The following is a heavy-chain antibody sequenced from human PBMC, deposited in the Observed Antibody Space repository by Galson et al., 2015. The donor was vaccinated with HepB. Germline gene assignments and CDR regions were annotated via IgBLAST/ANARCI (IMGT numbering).Heavy chain of an antibody. CDR1: RGTFSSYA. D-gene: IGHD6-6*01. CDR3: ARGGSSFQESIHYYYYYGMNV. CDR2: IIPIFGTA. Sequence: SVKVSCKASRGTFSSYAISWVRQGPGQGLEWMGGIIPIFGTANYAQKFQARVTITADESTSTAYMELSSLRSEDTAVYYCARGGSSFQESIHYYYYYGMNVWGQGTTVTVSS. J-gene: IGHJ6*02. V-gene: IGHV1-69*13.